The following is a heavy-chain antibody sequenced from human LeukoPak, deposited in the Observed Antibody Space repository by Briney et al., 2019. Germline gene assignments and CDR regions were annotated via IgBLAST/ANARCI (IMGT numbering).Heavy chain of an antibody. J-gene: IGHJ3*02. CDR3: ARVRLDRSERNLDAFEN. V-gene: IGHV3-33*01. Sequence: GRSLRLSCAASGFTFSDCGFHWVRQAPGKGLEWVALIWYDGSNKYYADSVKGRFTISRDNSKNTVFLQMNSLRAEDTAVYFYARVRLDRSERNLDAFENWGQGTMVTVSS. CDR1: GFTFSDCG. CDR2: IWYDGSNK. D-gene: IGHD1-14*01.